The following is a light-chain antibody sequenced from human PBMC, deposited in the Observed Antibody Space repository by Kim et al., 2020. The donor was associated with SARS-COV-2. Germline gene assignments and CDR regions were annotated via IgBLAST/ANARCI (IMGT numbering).Light chain of an antibody. CDR3: ATWDDSLNAWV. J-gene: IGLJ3*02. V-gene: IGLV1-44*01. Sequence: ELTQPPSASGTPGQGVTISCSGSNSNIGVNTVNWYQQFPGTAPKLLIYRNNQRPSGVPDRFSGSKSGTSASLALSGLLTEDEADYYCATWDDSLNAWVFGGGTQLTVL. CDR1: NSNIGVNT. CDR2: RNN.